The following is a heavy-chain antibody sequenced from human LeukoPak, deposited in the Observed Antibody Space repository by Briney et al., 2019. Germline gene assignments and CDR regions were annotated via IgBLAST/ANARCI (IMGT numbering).Heavy chain of an antibody. CDR3: ALAPNSNWFDF. CDR2: IYYSGST. D-gene: IGHD5-24*01. Sequence: PSETLSLTCTVSGGSISSYYWSWIRQPPGKGLEWIGYIYYSGSTNYNPSLKSRVTISIDTSRRQFFLKLSSVTAADTALYYCALAPNSNWFDFWGQGTLVTVSS. J-gene: IGHJ5*01. CDR1: GGSISSYY. V-gene: IGHV4-59*08.